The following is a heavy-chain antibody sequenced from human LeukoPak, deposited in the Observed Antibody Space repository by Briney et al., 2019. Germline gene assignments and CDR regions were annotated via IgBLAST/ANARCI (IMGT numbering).Heavy chain of an antibody. D-gene: IGHD5-12*01. CDR1: GFSLNTSGLG. CDR2: IYWDDDK. V-gene: IGHV2-5*02. Sequence: SGPTLVKPTQTLTLTCTFSGFSLNTSGLGVGWIRQPPGKALEWLALIYWDDDKRYSPSLKSRFTITKDTSKNQVVLTMTNMGPVDTATYYCTHRRGIVATINYSFYYMDAWGKGTTVTVSS. CDR3: THRRGIVATINYSFYYMDA. J-gene: IGHJ6*03.